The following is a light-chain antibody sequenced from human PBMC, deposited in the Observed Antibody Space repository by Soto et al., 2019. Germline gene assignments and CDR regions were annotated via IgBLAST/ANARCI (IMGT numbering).Light chain of an antibody. CDR1: GSDVCFYIY. CDR3: SSYTFSTLV. J-gene: IGLJ1*01. CDR2: DVT. V-gene: IGLV2-14*03. Sequence: QSALTHPPSASGSPGKSFTISCTGSGSDVCFYIYISWYQQHPCKAPKLIIYDVTNRPPGVSNRFSGSKSGNTASLTISGLQTEDEADYYCSSYTFSTLVFATGKKV.